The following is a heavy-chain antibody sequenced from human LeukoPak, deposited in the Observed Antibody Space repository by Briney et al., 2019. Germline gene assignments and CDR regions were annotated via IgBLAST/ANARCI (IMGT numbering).Heavy chain of an antibody. V-gene: IGHV5-51*01. D-gene: IGHD3-10*01. CDR2: IYPGDSDT. CDR1: GYSFTSYW. CDR3: ARQRDVRGVANWLDP. Sequence: GESLKISCKGSGYSFTSYWIGWVRQMPGKGLEWMGIIYPGDSDTRYSPSFQGQVTISADKSISTAYLQWSSLKASDTAMYYCARQRDVRGVANWLDPWGQGTLVTVSS. J-gene: IGHJ5*02.